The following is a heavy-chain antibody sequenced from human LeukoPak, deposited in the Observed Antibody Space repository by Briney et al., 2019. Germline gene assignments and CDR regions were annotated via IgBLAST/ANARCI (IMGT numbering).Heavy chain of an antibody. V-gene: IGHV4-39*07. D-gene: IGHD1-26*01. CDR2: IYHSGST. J-gene: IGHJ4*02. CDR1: GGSISSGSYY. Sequence: SETLSLTCTVSGGSISSGSYYWGWIRQPPGKGLEWIGSIYHSGSTYYNPSLKSRVTISVDTSKNQFSLKLSSVTAADTAVYYCARDNVVPYSGSYYFDYWGQGTLVTVSS. CDR3: ARDNVVPYSGSYYFDY.